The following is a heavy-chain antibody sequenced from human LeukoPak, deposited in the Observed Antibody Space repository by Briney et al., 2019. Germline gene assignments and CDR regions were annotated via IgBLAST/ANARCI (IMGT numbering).Heavy chain of an antibody. Sequence: PGASLRLSCAASGFISSSYAMSWVRRAPGKGLEWVSGISDSGYSTYYADSVKGRFTVSRDNSKNTLYLQMNSLRAEDTAVYHCAKAGSTGTIFEDYSDYWGQGTLVTVSS. CDR1: GFISSSYA. CDR2: ISDSGYST. J-gene: IGHJ4*02. V-gene: IGHV3-23*01. D-gene: IGHD3-3*01. CDR3: AKAGSTGTIFEDYSDY.